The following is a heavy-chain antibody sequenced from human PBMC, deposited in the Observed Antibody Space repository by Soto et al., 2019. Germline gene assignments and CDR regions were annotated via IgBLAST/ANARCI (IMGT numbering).Heavy chain of an antibody. Sequence: GASVKVSCKASGGTFSSYAISWVRQAPGQGLEWMGGIIPIFGTANYAQKFQGRVTITADESTSTAYMELSSLRSEDTAVYYCAKEAEYYDFWSGYSPSAFDIWGQGTMVTVSS. CDR1: GGTFSSYA. CDR2: IIPIFGTA. J-gene: IGHJ3*02. V-gene: IGHV1-69*13. CDR3: AKEAEYYDFWSGYSPSAFDI. D-gene: IGHD3-3*01.